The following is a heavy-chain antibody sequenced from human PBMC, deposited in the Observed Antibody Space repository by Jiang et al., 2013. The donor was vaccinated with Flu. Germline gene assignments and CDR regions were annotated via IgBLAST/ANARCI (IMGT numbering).Heavy chain of an antibody. CDR3: ARVGVGLVRGVVYG. V-gene: IGHV4-34*01. CDR2: TYHDGSV. J-gene: IGHJ4*02. Sequence: LLKPSETLSLTCAVYGGSFTHYYWSWIRQSPGKGLEWIGETYHDGSVNYNPSLKRRVTISVDTSKKQFSLKLSSVTAADTAVYYCARVGVGLVRGVVYGWGQGTLVTVSS. D-gene: IGHD3-10*01. CDR1: GGSFTHYY.